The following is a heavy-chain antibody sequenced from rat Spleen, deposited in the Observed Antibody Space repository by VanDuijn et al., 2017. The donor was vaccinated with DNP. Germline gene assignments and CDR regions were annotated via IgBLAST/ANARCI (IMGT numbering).Heavy chain of an antibody. J-gene: IGHJ1*01. Sequence: EVQLVESGGDLVRPGRSLKLSCVASEFTFNNYWMTWFRQAPGKGLEWVASITSSGGSTYYPDSVKGRFTISRDNAKNTLYLQMYSLRSEDTATYYCARWSSSHWHFDFWGPGTMVTVSS. CDR1: EFTFNNYW. V-gene: IGHV5-31*01. CDR3: ARWSSSHWHFDF. D-gene: IGHD1-2*01. CDR2: ITSSGGST.